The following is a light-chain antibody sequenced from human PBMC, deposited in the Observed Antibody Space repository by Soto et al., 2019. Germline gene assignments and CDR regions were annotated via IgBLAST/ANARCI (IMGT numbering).Light chain of an antibody. V-gene: IGKV3D-20*02. J-gene: IGKJ5*01. Sequence: DIVLTHSPGTLSLSPGEIATLYCRASQSVSSNHLAWYQQKPGQAPRLLIYDASKRATGIPARFSGSGSGTNFTLTISSLEPEDFAVYYCQQRRSWQVTFGQGTRLEIK. CDR3: QQRRSWQVT. CDR1: QSVSSNH. CDR2: DAS.